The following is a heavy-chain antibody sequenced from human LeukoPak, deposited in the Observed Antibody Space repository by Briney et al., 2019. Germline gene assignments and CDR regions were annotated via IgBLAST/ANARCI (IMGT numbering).Heavy chain of an antibody. CDR2: IRYDGSNK. Sequence: GGSLRLSCSASGFTFSSYGMHWVRQAPGKGLEWVAFIRYDGSNKYYADSVKGRFTISRDNSKNTLYLQMNSLRAEDTAVYYCAKERDTAMVTIDYWGQGTLVTVSS. D-gene: IGHD5-18*01. CDR1: GFTFSSYG. V-gene: IGHV3-30*02. J-gene: IGHJ4*02. CDR3: AKERDTAMVTIDY.